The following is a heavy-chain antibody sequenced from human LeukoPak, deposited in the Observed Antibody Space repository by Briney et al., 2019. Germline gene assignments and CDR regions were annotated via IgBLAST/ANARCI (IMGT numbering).Heavy chain of an antibody. CDR1: GYTFSSYG. D-gene: IGHD3-22*01. CDR3: ARDYYDSSGLDY. V-gene: IGHV1-18*01. J-gene: IGHJ4*02. CDR2: ISAYNGNR. Sequence: ASVKVSCKASGYTFSSYGVGWVRQAPGQGLEWMGWISAYNGNRNTAERFQGRITMTTDTSTSTGYMELSSLRSEDTAMYYCARDYYDSSGLDYWGQGTLVTVSS.